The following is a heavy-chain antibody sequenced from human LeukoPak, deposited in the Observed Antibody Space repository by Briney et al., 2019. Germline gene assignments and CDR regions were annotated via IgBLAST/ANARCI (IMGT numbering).Heavy chain of an antibody. J-gene: IGHJ4*02. CDR3: ARDLGSGYSGYVPFDY. CDR2: ISSSSSYT. V-gene: IGHV3-11*06. D-gene: IGHD5-12*01. Sequence: GGSLSLSCAASGFPFSDYYMSWIRPAPGKGLAWVSYISSSSSYTNYADSVKGRFTISRDNAKNSLYLQMNSLRAEDTAVYYCARDLGSGYSGYVPFDYWGQGTLVTVSS. CDR1: GFPFSDYY.